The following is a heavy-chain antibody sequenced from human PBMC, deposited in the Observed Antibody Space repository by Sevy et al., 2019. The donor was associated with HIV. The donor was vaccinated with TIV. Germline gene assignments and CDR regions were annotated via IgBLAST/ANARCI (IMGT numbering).Heavy chain of an antibody. D-gene: IGHD3-10*02. CDR1: EFTFSSYS. J-gene: IGHJ3*02. CDR3: VRDFMYAFDI. CDR2: IIPSDTTI. V-gene: IGHV3-48*01. Sequence: GGSLRLSCAASEFTFSSYSMNWFAQARGRGREWISYIIPSDTTIYYADSVKGRFTISRDNAKNSLYLQMNSLRAEDTAVYYCVRDFMYAFDIWGQGTMVTVSS.